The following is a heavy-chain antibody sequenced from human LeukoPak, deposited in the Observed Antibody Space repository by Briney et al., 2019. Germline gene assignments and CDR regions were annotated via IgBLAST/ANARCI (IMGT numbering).Heavy chain of an antibody. CDR2: ISTSSSYT. Sequence: GGSLRLSCAASGFTFSDYSMSWIRQAPGKGLEWVSYISTSSSYTNYADSVKGRFTISRDNAKNSLYLQMNSLRAEDTAVYYCARDRYYASGSYNWFDPWGQGTLVTSPQ. CDR1: GFTFSDYS. CDR3: ARDRYYASGSYNWFDP. D-gene: IGHD3-10*01. J-gene: IGHJ5*02. V-gene: IGHV3-11*05.